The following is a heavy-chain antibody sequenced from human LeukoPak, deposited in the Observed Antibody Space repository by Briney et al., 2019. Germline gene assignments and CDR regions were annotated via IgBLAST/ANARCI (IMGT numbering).Heavy chain of an antibody. CDR2: IIPIFGTA. CDR3: ARRYIAAPKRDWFDP. V-gene: IGHV1-69*05. CDR1: GGTFSSYA. Sequence: GASVKVSCKACGGTFSSYAISWVRQAPRQGLEWMGGIIPIFGTANYAQKFQGRVTITTDESTSTAFMELSSLRSEDTAVYYCARRYIAAPKRDWFDPWGQGTLVTVS. J-gene: IGHJ5*02. D-gene: IGHD6-6*01.